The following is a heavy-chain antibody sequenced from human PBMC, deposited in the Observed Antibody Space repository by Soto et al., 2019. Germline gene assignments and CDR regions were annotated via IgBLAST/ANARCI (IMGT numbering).Heavy chain of an antibody. V-gene: IGHV4-61*01. D-gene: IGHD3-3*01. CDR1: GGSASRGSYS. J-gene: IGHJ5*01. CDR3: ARQKYYDFWNGNGPNWIYT. CDR2: IYYSGST. Sequence: PSETLSVTWTVSGGSASRGSYSWSCLRQPPGKGLEWIGYIYYSGSTNYNPSLKSRVTISVDTSKNQFSLKLSSVTAADTAVYYCARQKYYDFWNGNGPNWIYTRAQRTPVPVS.